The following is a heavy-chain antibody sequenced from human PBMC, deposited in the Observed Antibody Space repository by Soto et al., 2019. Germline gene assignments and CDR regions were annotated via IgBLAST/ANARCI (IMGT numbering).Heavy chain of an antibody. V-gene: IGHV4-39*01. D-gene: IGHD5-18*01. CDR2: IYYSGST. CDR3: ARRGRDGYSRASFDY. Sequence: QLQLQESGSGLVKPSETLSLTCTVSGGSISSSSYYWGWIRQPPGKGLEWIGSIYYSGSTYYNPSLKSRVTISVDTSKNQFSLKLSSVTAADTAVYYCARRGRDGYSRASFDYWGQGTLVTVSS. J-gene: IGHJ4*02. CDR1: GGSISSSSYY.